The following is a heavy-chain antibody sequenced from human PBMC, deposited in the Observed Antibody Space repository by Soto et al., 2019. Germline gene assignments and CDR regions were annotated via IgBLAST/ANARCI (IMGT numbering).Heavy chain of an antibody. V-gene: IGHV1-69*06. Sequence: SVKVSCKASGGTFSSYAISWVRQAPGQGLEWMGGIIPIFGTANYAQKFQGRVTITADKSTSTAYMEMGSLRSEDTAVYYCASGPRKALSGPNWFDPWGQGTMGTLS. CDR3: ASGPRKALSGPNWFDP. CDR2: IIPIFGTA. CDR1: GGTFSSYA. J-gene: IGHJ5*02.